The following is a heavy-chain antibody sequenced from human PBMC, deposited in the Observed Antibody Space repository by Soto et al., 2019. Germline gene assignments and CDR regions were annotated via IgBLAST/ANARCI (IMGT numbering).Heavy chain of an antibody. V-gene: IGHV3-72*01. J-gene: IGHJ4*02. CDR1: GFRFSDYY. Sequence: EVQLVESGGGLVQPGGSLRLSCAASGFRFSDYYMDWVRQLPGMGLAWVGRTRNKANSYAAEYAPSVRGRFTISRHDSEDSMFLQLNSLKTEDTAVYYCARDTGGSYDFWGQGALVTVSS. CDR3: ARDTGGSYDF. D-gene: IGHD1-26*01. CDR2: TRNKANSYAA.